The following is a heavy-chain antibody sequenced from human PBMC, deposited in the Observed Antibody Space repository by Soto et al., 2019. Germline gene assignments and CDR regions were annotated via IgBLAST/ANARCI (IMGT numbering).Heavy chain of an antibody. Sequence: PSETLSLTCTVSGGSISSYYWSWIRQPPGKGLEWIGYIYYSGSTNYNPSLKSRVTISVDTPKNQFSLKLSSVTAADTAVYYCAREGGPEGRPFDYWGQGTLVTVSS. CDR2: IYYSGST. D-gene: IGHD3-16*01. J-gene: IGHJ4*02. V-gene: IGHV4-59*01. CDR1: GGSISSYY. CDR3: AREGGPEGRPFDY.